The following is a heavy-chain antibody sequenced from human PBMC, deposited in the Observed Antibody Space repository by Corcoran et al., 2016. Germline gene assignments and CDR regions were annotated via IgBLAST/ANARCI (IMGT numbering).Heavy chain of an antibody. J-gene: IGHJ3*02. D-gene: IGHD3-3*01. V-gene: IGHV3-15*07. CDR2: IKSKTDDGTT. Sequence: EVQLVESGGGLVKPGGSLRLSCAASGFTFSGAWMNWVRPAPGKGLEWVGRIKSKTDDGTTDYAAPVKGRFTISRDDSNHIMYLQMNSLKTEDTAVYYCATSYYDFWSGYVGAFDIWGQGTMVTVSS. CDR1: GFTFSGAW. CDR3: ATSYYDFWSGYVGAFDI.